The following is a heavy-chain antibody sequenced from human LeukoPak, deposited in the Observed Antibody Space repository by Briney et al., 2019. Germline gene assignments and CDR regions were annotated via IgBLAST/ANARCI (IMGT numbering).Heavy chain of an antibody. D-gene: IGHD2/OR15-2a*01. CDR1: GGSVSNYY. CDR3: ARGGGAYLRFDP. Sequence: SETLSLTCTISGGSVSNYYWSWIRQPAGKGLEWIGRIYASGSTNYNPSLKSRVTMSVVTSKNQFSLKLSSVTAADTAVYYCARGGGAYLRFDPWGQGTLVTVSS. CDR2: IYASGST. J-gene: IGHJ5*01. V-gene: IGHV4-4*07.